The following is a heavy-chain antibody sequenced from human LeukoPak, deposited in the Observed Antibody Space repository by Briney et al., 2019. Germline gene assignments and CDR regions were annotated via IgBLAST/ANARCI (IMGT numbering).Heavy chain of an antibody. CDR2: ISGSGGTT. Sequence: GGSLRLSCAASGFTFSSYAMSWVRQAPGKGLEWVSAISGSGGTTYYADSVKGRFTISRDNSKNTLYPQMNSLRAEDTAVYYCARGGYDIYYYYYYMDVWGKGTTVTVSS. J-gene: IGHJ6*03. CDR3: ARGGYDIYYYYYYMDV. D-gene: IGHD5-12*01. V-gene: IGHV3-23*01. CDR1: GFTFSSYA.